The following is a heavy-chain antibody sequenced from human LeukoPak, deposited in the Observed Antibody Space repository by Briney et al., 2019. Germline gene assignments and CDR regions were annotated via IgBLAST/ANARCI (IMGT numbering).Heavy chain of an antibody. CDR2: SNWNGGST. J-gene: IGHJ4*02. CDR1: GFTLDDYG. CDR3: ARGGASGILDY. V-gene: IGHV3-20*04. D-gene: IGHD5-18*01. Sequence: GGSLSLSWPASGFTLDDYGISWVRHAPGKGRGWVSGSNWNGGSTGYADSVKGRFTIAKDNAKNSLYLQMNSLRAEDTALYYCARGGASGILDYWGQGTLVTVSS.